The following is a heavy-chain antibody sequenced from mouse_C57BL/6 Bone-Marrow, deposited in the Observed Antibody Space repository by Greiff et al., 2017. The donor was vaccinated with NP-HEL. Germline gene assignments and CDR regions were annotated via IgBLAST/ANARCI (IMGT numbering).Heavy chain of an antibody. Sequence: VQLQQSGPELVKPGASVKIPCKASGYTFTDYNMDWVKQSHGKSLEWIGDINPNNGGTIYNQKFKGKATLTVDKSSSTAYMELRSLTSEDTAVYYCARLYYYGSLYYFDYWGQGTTLTVSS. D-gene: IGHD1-1*01. CDR3: ARLYYYGSLYYFDY. CDR1: GYTFTDYN. CDR2: INPNNGGT. J-gene: IGHJ2*01. V-gene: IGHV1-18*01.